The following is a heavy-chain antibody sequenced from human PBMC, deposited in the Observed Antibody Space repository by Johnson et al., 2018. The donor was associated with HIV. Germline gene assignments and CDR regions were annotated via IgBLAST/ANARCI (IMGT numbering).Heavy chain of an antibody. CDR1: GFTFSSYA. Sequence: QMQLVESGGGVVQPGRSLRLSCAASGFTFSSYAMHWVRQAPGKGLEWVAVISYDGSNKYYADSVQGRFTISRDNSKNTLYLQMNSLRAEDTAVYYCARDSGAPGNDAFDIWGQGTMVTISS. CDR3: ARDSGAPGNDAFDI. J-gene: IGHJ3*02. D-gene: IGHD1-26*01. V-gene: IGHV3-30*04. CDR2: ISYDGSNK.